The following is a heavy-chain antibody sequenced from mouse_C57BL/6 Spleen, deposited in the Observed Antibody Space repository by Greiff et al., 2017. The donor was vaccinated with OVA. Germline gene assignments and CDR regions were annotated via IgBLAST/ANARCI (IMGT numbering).Heavy chain of an antibody. CDR2: INPNNGGN. V-gene: IGHV1-22*01. CDR1: GYTFTDYN. J-gene: IGHJ2*01. Sequence: EVQLQQSGPELVKPGASVKMSCKASGYTFTDYNMHWVKQSHGKSLEWIGYINPNNGGNSYNPKFQGKATLTVNKSSSTAYLELRSLTSEDSAVYYCAREVIYDDYDPFDYWGQGTTLTVSS. D-gene: IGHD2-4*01. CDR3: AREVIYDDYDPFDY.